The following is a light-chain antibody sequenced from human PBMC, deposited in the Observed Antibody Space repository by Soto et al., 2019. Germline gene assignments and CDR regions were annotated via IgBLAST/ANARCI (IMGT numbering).Light chain of an antibody. CDR3: SSYTTSNTRQIV. V-gene: IGLV2-14*03. CDR2: DVT. Sequence: QSVLTQPGSVSGSPGQSITISCTGTSSDVGGYNYVSWYQHHPGKAPKLIIYDVTNRPSGVSNPFSGSKSGNTASLTISGLQPEEEADYYCSSYTTSNTRQIVFGTGTKVTVL. J-gene: IGLJ1*01. CDR1: SSDVGGYNY.